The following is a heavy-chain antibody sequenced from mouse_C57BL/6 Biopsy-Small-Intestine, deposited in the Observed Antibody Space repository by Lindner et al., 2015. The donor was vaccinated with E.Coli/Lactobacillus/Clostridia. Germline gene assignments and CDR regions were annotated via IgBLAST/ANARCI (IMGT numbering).Heavy chain of an antibody. CDR2: IITTFGTA. V-gene: IGHV1-79*01. Sequence: SVKVSCKASGGTFNNYAINWVRQAPGQGLEWMGGIITTFGTANYAQKFQGRVTITADASTSTAYMELSSLRPEDTAVYYCARRQGVKFVYYFDYWGQGTLVTVSS. CDR1: GGTFNNYA. J-gene: IGHJ2*01. CDR3: ARRQGVKFVYYFDY. D-gene: IGHD3-2*01.